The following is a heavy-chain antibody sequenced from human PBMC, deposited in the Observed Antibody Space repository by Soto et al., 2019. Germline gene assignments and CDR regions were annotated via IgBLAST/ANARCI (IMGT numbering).Heavy chain of an antibody. CDR1: GGSISSDNYH. CDR3: AREDDGGDRDYYGLDV. V-gene: IGHV4-30-4*08. D-gene: IGHD2-21*02. J-gene: IGHJ6*02. CDR2: IYYSGSI. Sequence: QVQLQQSGPGLVKPSQTLSLTCTVSGGSISSDNYHWTWIRKSPGKGLEWIGYIYYSGSIFYNPCFNSRVTISVDTSKNQFSLQLSSVTAADTAVYFCAREDDGGDRDYYGLDVWGQGTTVTVSS.